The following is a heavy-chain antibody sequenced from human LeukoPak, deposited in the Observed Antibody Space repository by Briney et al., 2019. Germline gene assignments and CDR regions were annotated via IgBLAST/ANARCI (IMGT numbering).Heavy chain of an antibody. CDR3: ARTSNYYYYYMDV. V-gene: IGHV1-18*01. CDR2: ISAYNGNT. Sequence: ASVKVSCKASGYTFTSYGISWVRQAPGQGLEWMGWISAYNGNTNYAQKLRGRVTVTTDTSTSTAYMELRSLRSDDTAVYYCARTSNYYYYYMDVWGKGTTVTVSS. D-gene: IGHD2/OR15-2a*01. CDR1: GYTFTSYG. J-gene: IGHJ6*03.